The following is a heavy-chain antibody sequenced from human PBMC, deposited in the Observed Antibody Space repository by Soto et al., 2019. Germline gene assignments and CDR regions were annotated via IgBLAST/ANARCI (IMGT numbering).Heavy chain of an antibody. Sequence: ASVKVSCKASGGTFSSYAISWVRQAPGQGLEWMGGIIPILGIANYAQKFQGRVTITADKSTSTAYMELSSLRSEDTAVYYCARARNPSVVVAATGYVDTAMVTGFDYWGQGTLVTVSS. D-gene: IGHD5-18*01. CDR2: IIPILGIA. J-gene: IGHJ4*02. CDR3: ARARNPSVVVAATGYVDTAMVTGFDY. V-gene: IGHV1-69*10. CDR1: GGTFSSYA.